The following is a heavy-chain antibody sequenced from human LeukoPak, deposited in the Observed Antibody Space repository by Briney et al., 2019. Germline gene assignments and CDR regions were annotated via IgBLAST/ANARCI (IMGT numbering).Heavy chain of an antibody. V-gene: IGHV4-31*03. CDR1: GGSISSGGYY. D-gene: IGHD3-9*01. CDR3: SRADILTGYYDY. J-gene: IGHJ4*02. CDR2: IYYSGST. Sequence: PSETLSLTCTVSGGSISSGGYYWSWIRQHAGKGLEWIGYIYYSGSTYYNPSLKSRVTISVDTSKNQFSLKLSSVTAADTAVYYCSRADILTGYYDYWGQGTLVTVSS.